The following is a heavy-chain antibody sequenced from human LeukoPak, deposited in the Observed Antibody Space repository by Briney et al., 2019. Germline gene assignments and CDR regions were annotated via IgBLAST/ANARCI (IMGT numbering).Heavy chain of an antibody. Sequence: GASLRLSCAASGFTFSSYAMSWVRQAPGKGLEWVSAISGSGGSTYYADSVKGRFTISRDNSKNTLYLQMNSRRAEDTAVDYCAKQAASESPVNYWGQGTLVTVSS. D-gene: IGHD6-25*01. CDR2: ISGSGGST. CDR1: GFTFSSYA. V-gene: IGHV3-23*01. J-gene: IGHJ4*02. CDR3: AKQAASESPVNY.